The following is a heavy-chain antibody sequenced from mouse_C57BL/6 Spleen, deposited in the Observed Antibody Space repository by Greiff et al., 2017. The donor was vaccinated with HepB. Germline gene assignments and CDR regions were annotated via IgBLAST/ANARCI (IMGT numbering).Heavy chain of an antibody. D-gene: IGHD2-1*01. J-gene: IGHJ1*03. V-gene: IGHV1-42*01. CDR3: ARRYYGNWHFDV. CDR1: GYSFTGYY. Sequence: VQLKESGPELVKPGASVKISCKASGYSFTGYYMNWVKQSPEKSLEWIGEINPSTGGTTYNQKFKAKATLTVDKSSSTAYMQLKSLTSEDSAVYYCARRYYGNWHFDVWGTGTTVTVSS. CDR2: INPSTGGT.